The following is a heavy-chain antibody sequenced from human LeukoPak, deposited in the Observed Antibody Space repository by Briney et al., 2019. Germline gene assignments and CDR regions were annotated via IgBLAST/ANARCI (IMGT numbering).Heavy chain of an antibody. J-gene: IGHJ4*02. V-gene: IGHV4-39*07. CDR3: ARDSSGEYLVY. D-gene: IGHD3-10*01. CDR1: GGSISSSSYY. Sequence: SETLSLTCTVSGGSISSSSYYWGWIRQPPGKGLEWIGSIYYSGSTYYNPSLKSRVAISVDTSKNQFSLKLSSVTAADTAVYYCARDSSGEYLVYWGQGTLVTVSS. CDR2: IYYSGST.